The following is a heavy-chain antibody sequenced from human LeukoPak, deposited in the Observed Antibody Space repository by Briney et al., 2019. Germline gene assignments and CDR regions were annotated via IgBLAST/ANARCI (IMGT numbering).Heavy chain of an antibody. J-gene: IGHJ4*02. CDR3: ARGNPRGYYGFWSGYYTGAAYYFDY. CDR2: MNPNSGNT. CDR1: GYTFTSYD. Sequence: ASVKVSCKASGYTFTSYDINWVRQATGQGLEWMGWMNPNSGNTGYAQKFQGRVTMTRNTSISTAYMELSSLRSEDTAVYYCARGNPRGYYGFWSGYYTGAAYYFDYWGRGTLVTVSS. V-gene: IGHV1-8*01. D-gene: IGHD3-3*01.